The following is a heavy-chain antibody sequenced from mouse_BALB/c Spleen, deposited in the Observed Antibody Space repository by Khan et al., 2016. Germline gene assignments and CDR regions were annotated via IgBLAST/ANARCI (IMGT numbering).Heavy chain of an antibody. D-gene: IGHD2-3*01. CDR3: ARRDDGGGAMDH. CDR2: IWSDGST. CDR1: GFSLTSYG. Sequence: QVQLKESGPGLVAPSQSLSITCTVSGFSLTSYGVHWVRQPPGKGLEWLVVIWSDGSTTYNSALKSRLSISKDNSKSQVFLKMNSRQTDDTAMYXCARRDDGGGAMDHWGQGTSVTVSS. J-gene: IGHJ4*01. V-gene: IGHV2-6*02.